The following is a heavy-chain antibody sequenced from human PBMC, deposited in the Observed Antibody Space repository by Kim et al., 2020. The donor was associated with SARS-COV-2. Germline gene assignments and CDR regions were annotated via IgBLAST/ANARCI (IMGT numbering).Heavy chain of an antibody. Sequence: GGSLRLSCAASGFTFSSYSMNWVRQAPGKGLEWVSSISSSSSYIYYADSVKGRFTISRDNAKNSLYLQMNSLRAEDTAVYYCARPKLRFLRGGYYFDYWGQGTLVTVSS. J-gene: IGHJ4*02. CDR3: ARPKLRFLRGGYYFDY. D-gene: IGHD3-3*01. CDR2: ISSSSSYI. CDR1: GFTFSSYS. V-gene: IGHV3-21*01.